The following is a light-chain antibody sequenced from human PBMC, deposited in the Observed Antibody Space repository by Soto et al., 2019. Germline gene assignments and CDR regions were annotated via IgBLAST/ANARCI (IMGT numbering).Light chain of an antibody. Sequence: QSALTQPASVSGSPGQSITLSCSGTSSDIGGYDYVSWYQRHPGKAPKLIIYDVNNRPSGVSNRFSGSKSGNTASLTISGLQAEDEADYYCTSYASGSAHVVVGGGTKPTVL. CDR2: DVN. V-gene: IGLV2-14*01. CDR1: SSDIGGYDY. CDR3: TSYASGSAHVV. J-gene: IGLJ2*01.